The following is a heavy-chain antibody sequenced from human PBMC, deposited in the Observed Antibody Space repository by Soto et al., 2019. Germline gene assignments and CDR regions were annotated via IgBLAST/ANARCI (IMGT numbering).Heavy chain of an antibody. V-gene: IGHV1-8*01. CDR1: RYTFTSYD. Sequence: QVQLVQSGAEVKKPGASVKVSCKASRYTFTSYDINWVRQATGQGLEWMGWMNPNSGNTGYAQKFQGRVTMTRNTSISTAYRELSSLRSEDTAVYYCARARITMVRGVLNWFDPWVQGTLVTVSS. D-gene: IGHD3-10*01. J-gene: IGHJ5*02. CDR3: ARARITMVRGVLNWFDP. CDR2: MNPNSGNT.